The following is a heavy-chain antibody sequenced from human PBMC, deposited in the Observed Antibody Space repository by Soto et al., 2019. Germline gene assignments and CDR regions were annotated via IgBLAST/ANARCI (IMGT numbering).Heavy chain of an antibody. V-gene: IGHV3-23*01. D-gene: IGHD4-17*01. J-gene: IGHJ4*02. Sequence: EVQLLESGGGLVQPGGALRLSCAASGFTFSSYAMNWVRQAPGKGLEWVSATSGNGGSTYYADSVKGRFIISRDSSKNTLYLQMNSLRAEDTAIYYCGRGVNTATTGSDYWGQGTLVTVSS. CDR3: GRGVNTATTGSDY. CDR2: TSGNGGST. CDR1: GFTFSSYA.